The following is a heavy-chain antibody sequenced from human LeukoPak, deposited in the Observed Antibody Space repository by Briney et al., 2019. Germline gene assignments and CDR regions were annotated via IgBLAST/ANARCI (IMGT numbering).Heavy chain of an antibody. J-gene: IGHJ3*01. D-gene: IGHD4-17*01. CDR3: AKDLTVTTL. CDR1: GFTFSSYA. CDR2: ISRSGGST. V-gene: IGHV3-23*01. Sequence: QTGGSLRLSCAASGFTFSSYAMSWVRQPPGKGLEWVSAISRSGGSTYYADSEKGRFTISRDNSKNTLYLQMNSLRAEDTAVYYCAKDLTVTTLWGQGTMVTVSS.